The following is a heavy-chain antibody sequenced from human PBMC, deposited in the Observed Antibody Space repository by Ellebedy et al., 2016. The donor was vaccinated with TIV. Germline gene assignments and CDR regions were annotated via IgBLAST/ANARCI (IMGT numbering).Heavy chain of an antibody. V-gene: IGHV5-51*01. CDR3: AKLGHRATPVDS. CDR2: IDLSDSDT. D-gene: IGHD1-14*01. J-gene: IGHJ4*02. CDR1: AYSFINYW. Sequence: PGGSLRLSCQGSAYSFINYWIVWVRQMPGRGLEWMGIIDLSDSDTRYSPSFQGQVTISADRSVTTAYLHFNSLKPSDTAVYYCAKLGHRATPVDSWGQGTLVTVSS.